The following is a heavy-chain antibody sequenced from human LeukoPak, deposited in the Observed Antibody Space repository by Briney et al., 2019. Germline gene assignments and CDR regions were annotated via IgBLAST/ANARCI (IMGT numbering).Heavy chain of an antibody. J-gene: IGHJ4*02. D-gene: IGHD1-1*01. CDR2: INTDGNSP. CDR1: GITFSNYW. V-gene: IGHV3-74*01. CDR3: ISQGNWT. Sequence: GGSLRLSCAASGITFSNYWMHWVRQTPGKGMVWVARINTDGNSPTYADSVKGRFTISRDNAKSTLYLQMNSLRDEGTALYYCISQGNWTWGRGTLVTVSS.